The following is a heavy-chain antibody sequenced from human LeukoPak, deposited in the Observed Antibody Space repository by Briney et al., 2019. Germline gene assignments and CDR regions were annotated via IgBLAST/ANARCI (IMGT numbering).Heavy chain of an antibody. V-gene: IGHV1-2*06. J-gene: IGHJ4*02. CDR2: INPNSGGT. CDR1: GYTFTGYY. Sequence: ASVKVSCKASGYTFTGYYMHWVRQAPGQGLEWMGRINPNSGGTNYAQKFQGRVTMTRDTSISTAYMELSRLRSDDTAVYYCARDYYDSSGYYRIDYWGQGTLVTVSS. D-gene: IGHD3-22*01. CDR3: ARDYYDSSGYYRIDY.